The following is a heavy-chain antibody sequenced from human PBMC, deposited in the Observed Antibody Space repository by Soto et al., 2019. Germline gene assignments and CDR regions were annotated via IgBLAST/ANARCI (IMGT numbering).Heavy chain of an antibody. V-gene: IGHV1-18*01. CDR3: ASQPYSNHPYYGMDV. J-gene: IGHJ6*02. CDR2: ISAYNGNT. CDR1: GYTFTSYG. D-gene: IGHD4-4*01. Sequence: QVRLVQSGAEVKKPGASVKVSCKASGYTFTSYGISWVRQAPGQGLEWMGWISAYNGNTNYAQKLQGRVTMTTDTSTSTAYMELRSLRSDDTAVYYCASQPYSNHPYYGMDVWGQGTTVTVSS.